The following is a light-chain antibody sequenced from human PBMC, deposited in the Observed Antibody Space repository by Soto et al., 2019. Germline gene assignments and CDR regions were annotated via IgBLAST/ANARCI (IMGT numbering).Light chain of an antibody. CDR2: VAS. J-gene: IGKJ4*01. CDR3: LQAYDYPLA. V-gene: IGKV1-6*01. Sequence: AIQMTQSPSSLSASVGDRVTITCRASQGIRNDLGWYQQKPEKAPELLIYVASSLRSGVPSRFSGSGSGTDFTLTISSLQPEDFATYYCLQAYDYPLAFGGGTKVEIK. CDR1: QGIRND.